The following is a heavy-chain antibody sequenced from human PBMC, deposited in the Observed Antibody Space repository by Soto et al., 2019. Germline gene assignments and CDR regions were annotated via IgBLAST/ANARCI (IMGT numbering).Heavy chain of an antibody. V-gene: IGHV3-23*01. CDR1: GFTFSSYA. CDR2: ISGSGGST. Sequence: GGSLRLSCAASGFTFSSYAMSWVRQAPGKGLEWVSAISGSGGSTYYADSVKGRFTISRDNSKNTLYLQMNSLRAEDTAVYYCAKYGPQLRFLEWSFYYGMDVWGQGTTVTVSS. D-gene: IGHD3-3*01. CDR3: AKYGPQLRFLEWSFYYGMDV. J-gene: IGHJ6*02.